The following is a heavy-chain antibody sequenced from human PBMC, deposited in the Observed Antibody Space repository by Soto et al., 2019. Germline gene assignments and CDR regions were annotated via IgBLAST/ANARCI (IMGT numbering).Heavy chain of an antibody. Sequence: GGSLRLSCAVSGLTFSSYGMHWVRQAPGKGLEWVAVISYDGSNKYYADSVKGRFTISRDNSKNTLYLQMNSLRAEDTAVYYCAKDLVGATEYDYWGQGTPATVSS. CDR2: ISYDGSNK. CDR3: AKDLVGATEYDY. J-gene: IGHJ4*02. D-gene: IGHD1-26*01. V-gene: IGHV3-30*18. CDR1: GLTFSSYG.